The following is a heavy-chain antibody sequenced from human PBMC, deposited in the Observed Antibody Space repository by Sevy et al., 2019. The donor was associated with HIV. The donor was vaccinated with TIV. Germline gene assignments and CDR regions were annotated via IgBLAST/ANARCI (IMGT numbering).Heavy chain of an antibody. CDR2: INQDGSQK. CDR3: AREFDGGPDY. V-gene: IGHV3-7*01. D-gene: IGHD3-9*01. Sequence: GGSLRLSCVVSGFTFSNYAMSWVRQAPGKGLEWVANINQDGSQKYYVDSVKGRFTISKDNAKNSLYLQMSSLRAEDTAVYYCAREFDGGPDYWGQGTLVTVSS. CDR1: GFTFSNYA. J-gene: IGHJ4*02.